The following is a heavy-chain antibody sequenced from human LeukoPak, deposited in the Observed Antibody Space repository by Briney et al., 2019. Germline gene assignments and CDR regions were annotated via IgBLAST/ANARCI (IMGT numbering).Heavy chain of an antibody. D-gene: IGHD2-2*01. Sequence: ASVKVSCEAYGYTFTKYGISWVRQAPGQGLEWMGWISGYNGNTNHAQKLQGRVTMTTDTSTATAYMELRSLRSDDTAVYYCARLYQLPNFYYCGMDVWGQGTTVTVSS. V-gene: IGHV1-18*01. CDR1: GYTFTKYG. J-gene: IGHJ6*02. CDR3: ARLYQLPNFYYCGMDV. CDR2: ISGYNGNT.